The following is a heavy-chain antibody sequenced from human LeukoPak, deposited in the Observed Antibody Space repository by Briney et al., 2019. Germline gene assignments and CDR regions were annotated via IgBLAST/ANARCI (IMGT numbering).Heavy chain of an antibody. V-gene: IGHV1-69*05. CDR2: IIPIFGTA. Sequence: SVKVSCKASGGTFSSYAISWVRQAPGQGLEWMGGIIPIFGTANYAQKFQGRVTITTDESTSTAYMELSSLRSEDTAVYYCASTTGTTSKAFDIWGQGTMVTVSS. CDR1: GGTFSSYA. CDR3: ASTTGTTSKAFDI. J-gene: IGHJ3*02. D-gene: IGHD1-1*01.